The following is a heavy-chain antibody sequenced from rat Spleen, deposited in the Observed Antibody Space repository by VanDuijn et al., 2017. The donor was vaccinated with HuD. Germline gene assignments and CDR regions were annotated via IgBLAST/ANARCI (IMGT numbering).Heavy chain of an antibody. J-gene: IGHJ3*01. D-gene: IGHD5-1*01. Sequence: EVQLVESGGGLVQPGRSLKLSCAASGFTFSDYNMAWVRQAPKKGLEWVATIIYDGSRTYYRDSVKGRFTISRDNAKSTLYLQMDSLRSEDTATYYCATNWELCWFAYWGQGTLVTVSS. CDR3: ATNWELCWFAY. V-gene: IGHV5S10*01. CDR2: IIYDGSRT. CDR1: GFTFSDYN.